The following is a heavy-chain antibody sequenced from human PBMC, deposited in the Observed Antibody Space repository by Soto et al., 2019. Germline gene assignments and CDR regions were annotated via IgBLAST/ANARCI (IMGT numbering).Heavy chain of an antibody. CDR2: FIPILDMA. Sequence: QVQVVQSGAEVKNPDSSLKVSCKPSGGTFNTYTVNWVRLAPGHGLEWMGRFIPILDMANYSQKFQDRVTITADRSTFTAYMELNSLTSDDTAVYYCAITYCRDNSCPRDFDFWGPGTRVTVSS. CDR1: GGTFNTYT. J-gene: IGHJ4*02. D-gene: IGHD2-21*01. V-gene: IGHV1-69*02. CDR3: AITYCRDNSCPRDFDF.